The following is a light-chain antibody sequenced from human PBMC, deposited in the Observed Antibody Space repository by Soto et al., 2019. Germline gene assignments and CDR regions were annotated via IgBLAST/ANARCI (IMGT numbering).Light chain of an antibody. CDR3: SSYAGSNNV. V-gene: IGLV2-8*01. J-gene: IGLJ1*01. CDR1: SSDVGGYNY. CDR2: EVS. Sequence: QSALTQPPSASGSPGQSVTISFTGTSSDVGGYNYVSWYQQHPGQAPNLMIYEVSKRPSGVPDRFSGSKSGNTASLTVSGLQAEDEADYYCSSYAGSNNVFGTGTKLTVL.